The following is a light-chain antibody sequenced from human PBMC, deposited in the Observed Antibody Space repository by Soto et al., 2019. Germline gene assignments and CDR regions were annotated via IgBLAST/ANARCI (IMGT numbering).Light chain of an antibody. Sequence: EIVLTQSPATLSLSPGERATLSCRASQSLSSYLAWYQQKPGQAPRLLIYDASNRATGIPARFSGSGSGTDFTLTISSLEPEDFAVYYCQQRSNWPSITFGQGTRLEIK. CDR3: QQRSNWPSIT. J-gene: IGKJ5*01. CDR2: DAS. V-gene: IGKV3-11*01. CDR1: QSLSSY.